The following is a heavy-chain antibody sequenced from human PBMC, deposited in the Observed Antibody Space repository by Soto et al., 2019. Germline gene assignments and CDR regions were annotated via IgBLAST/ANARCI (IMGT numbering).Heavy chain of an antibody. CDR1: GDSVSTNSAT. D-gene: IGHD6-13*01. CDR2: TYYRSKWYN. CDR3: ARDRGYSSSWGGYYYYGMDV. Sequence: SQTLSLTCVISGDSVSTNSATWNWIRQSPSRGLEWLGRTYYRSKWYNDYAVSVKSRITINPDTSKNQFSQQLNSVTPEDTAVYHCARDRGYSSSWGGYYYYGMDVWGQGTTVTVSS. J-gene: IGHJ6*02. V-gene: IGHV6-1*01.